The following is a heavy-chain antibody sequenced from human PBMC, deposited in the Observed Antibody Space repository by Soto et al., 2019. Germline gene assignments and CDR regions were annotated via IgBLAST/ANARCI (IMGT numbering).Heavy chain of an antibody. CDR1: GYSFTRYW. CDR3: ARKEMSSGMDV. CDR2: IYAGDSET. Sequence: PGESRKISCKGSGYSFTRYWTVWVRQMPGKGLEWMGNIYAGDSETRYSPSFRRQVTFSVDKSLSTAYLQWSSLKASDTAMYYCARKEMSSGMDVWGQGTTVTVSS. J-gene: IGHJ6*02. V-gene: IGHV5-51*01. D-gene: IGHD1-26*01.